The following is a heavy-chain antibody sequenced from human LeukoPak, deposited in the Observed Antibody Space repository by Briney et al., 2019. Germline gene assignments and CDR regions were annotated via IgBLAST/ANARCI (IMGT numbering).Heavy chain of an antibody. J-gene: IGHJ4*02. CDR3: ARGISSGWYLDYFDY. D-gene: IGHD6-19*01. Sequence: GGSLRLSCAASGFTFSSYSMNWVRQAPGKGLEWVANIKQDGSEKYYVDSVKGRFTISRDNAKNSLYLQMNSLRAEDTAVYYCARGISSGWYLDYFDYWGQGTLVTVSS. CDR2: IKQDGSEK. CDR1: GFTFSSYS. V-gene: IGHV3-7*01.